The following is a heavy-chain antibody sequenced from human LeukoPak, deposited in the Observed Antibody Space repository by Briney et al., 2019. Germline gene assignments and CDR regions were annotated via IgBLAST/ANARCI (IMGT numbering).Heavy chain of an antibody. D-gene: IGHD6-19*01. CDR1: GGTFSSYA. V-gene: IGHV1-69*06. Sequence: SVKVSCKASGGTFSSYAISWVRQAPGQGLEWMGGIIPIFGTANYAQKFQGRVTITADKSTSTAYMELSSLRSDDTAVYYCARDRPAVAGLGYYYYMDVWGKGTTVTISS. CDR2: IIPIFGTA. J-gene: IGHJ6*03. CDR3: ARDRPAVAGLGYYYYMDV.